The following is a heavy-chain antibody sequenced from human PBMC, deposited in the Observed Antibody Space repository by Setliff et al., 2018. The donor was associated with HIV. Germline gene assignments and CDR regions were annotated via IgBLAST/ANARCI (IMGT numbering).Heavy chain of an antibody. CDR1: GGSISSGGYY. D-gene: IGHD3-3*01. CDR3: ARESRNDFWSGYYRTFDI. V-gene: IGHV4-31*03. CDR2: IYYSGST. Sequence: PSETLSLTCTVSGGSISSGGYYWSWIRQHPGKGLEWIGYIYYSGSTYYNSSLKSRVTISVDTSKNQFSLKLSSVTAADTAMYFCARESRNDFWSGYYRTFDIWGQGTMVTVSS. J-gene: IGHJ3*02.